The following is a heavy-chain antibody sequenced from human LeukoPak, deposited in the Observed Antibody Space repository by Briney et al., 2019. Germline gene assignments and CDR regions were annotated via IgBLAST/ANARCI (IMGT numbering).Heavy chain of an antibody. Sequence: SETLSLTCTVSGGSISSGGYYWSWIRQHPGKGLEWIGYIYYSGSTYYNPSLKSRVTISVDTSKNQFSLKLSSVTAADTAVYYCARAPWNDYYYYNGMDVWGQGTTVTVSS. J-gene: IGHJ6*02. CDR3: ARAPWNDYYYYNGMDV. CDR2: IYYSGST. D-gene: IGHD1-1*01. CDR1: GGSISSGGYY. V-gene: IGHV4-31*03.